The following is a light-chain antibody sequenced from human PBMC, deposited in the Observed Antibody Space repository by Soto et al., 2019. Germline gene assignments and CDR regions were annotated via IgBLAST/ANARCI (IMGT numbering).Light chain of an antibody. CDR3: QQYGSSPIT. J-gene: IGKJ5*01. CDR2: GAS. V-gene: IGKV3-20*01. Sequence: EIVLTQSPGTLSLSPGERATLSCRASQSVSSYLAWYQQKPGQAPRLLIDGASSRATAIPDRFSGSGSGTDFTLTISRLEPEDFAVYYCQQYGSSPITFGQGTRLEIK. CDR1: QSVSSY.